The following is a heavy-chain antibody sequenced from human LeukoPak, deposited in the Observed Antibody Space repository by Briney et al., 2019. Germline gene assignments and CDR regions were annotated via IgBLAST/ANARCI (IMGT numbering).Heavy chain of an antibody. CDR2: INHSGST. Sequence: SETLSLTCAVYGGSFSGYYWSWIRQPPGKGLEWIGEINHSGSTNYNPPLKSRVTISVDTSKNQFSLKLSSVTAADTAVYYCAREESMVRGTSWFDPWGQGTLVTVS. CDR1: GGSFSGYY. D-gene: IGHD3-10*01. V-gene: IGHV4-34*01. J-gene: IGHJ5*02. CDR3: AREESMVRGTSWFDP.